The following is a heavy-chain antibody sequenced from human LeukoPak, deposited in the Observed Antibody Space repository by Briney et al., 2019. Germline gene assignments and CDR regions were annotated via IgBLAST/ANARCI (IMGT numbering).Heavy chain of an antibody. CDR3: ARGDGYRLDDAFDI. J-gene: IGHJ3*02. Sequence: SETLSLTCSVSVVSMNGYYWSWLRQSAGNRLEWIGHVDSSGNTNYNPSLESRVTISVDTSKNQFSLKLSSVTAADTAVYYCARGDGYRLDDAFDIWGQGTMVTVSS. D-gene: IGHD5-24*01. CDR1: VVSMNGYY. V-gene: IGHV4-4*07. CDR2: VDSSGNT.